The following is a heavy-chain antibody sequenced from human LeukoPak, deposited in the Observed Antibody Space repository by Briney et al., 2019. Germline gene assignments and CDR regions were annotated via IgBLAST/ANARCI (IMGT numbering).Heavy chain of an antibody. CDR1: GYTFTSYG. J-gene: IGHJ4*02. Sequence: ASVKVSCKASGYTFTSYGISWVRQAPGQGLEWMGWISAYNGNTNYAQKLQGRVTMTTDTSTSTAYMELRSLRSDDTAVYYCAREEAYYYDSSGYYSGYWGQGTLVTVSS. D-gene: IGHD3-22*01. V-gene: IGHV1-18*01. CDR2: ISAYNGNT. CDR3: AREEAYYYDSSGYYSGY.